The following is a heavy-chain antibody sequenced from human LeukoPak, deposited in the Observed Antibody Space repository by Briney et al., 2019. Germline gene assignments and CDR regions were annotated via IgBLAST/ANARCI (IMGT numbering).Heavy chain of an antibody. Sequence: PGGSLRLSCSASGFTFSNYAMHWVRQAPRKGLEYVSAISRNGGSTYYADSVKGRFTISRDNSKNTLYLQMNSLRTEDTAVYYCAKSGSGSGSYYYLDYWGQGTLVTVSS. CDR3: AKSGSGSGSYYYLDY. V-gene: IGHV3-64*04. J-gene: IGHJ4*02. D-gene: IGHD3-10*01. CDR1: GFTFSNYA. CDR2: ISRNGGST.